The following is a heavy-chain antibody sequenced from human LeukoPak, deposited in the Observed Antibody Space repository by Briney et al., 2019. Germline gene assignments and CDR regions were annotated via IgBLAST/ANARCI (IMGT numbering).Heavy chain of an antibody. V-gene: IGHV3-30*04. D-gene: IGHD6-25*01. CDR1: GFTFSDYA. Sequence: GGSLRLSCVASGFTFSDYAMHWVRQAPGKGLEWVALTSYDGHNSYYGDFVKGRFTISRDNSKNTLYLQLNSLRPEDTAVYYCARDSGLLESSRYFFDNWGQGTPVTISS. J-gene: IGHJ4*02. CDR2: TSYDGHNS. CDR3: ARDSGLLESSRYFFDN.